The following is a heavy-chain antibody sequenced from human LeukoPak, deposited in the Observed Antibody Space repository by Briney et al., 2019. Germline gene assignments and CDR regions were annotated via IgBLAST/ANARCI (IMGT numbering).Heavy chain of an antibody. D-gene: IGHD6-13*01. CDR3: ARGFSAAAGTGY. CDR2: INAGNGNT. J-gene: IGHJ4*02. V-gene: IGHV1-3*01. Sequence: ASVKVSCKASGYTFTSYAMHWVRQAPGQRLEWMGWINAGNGNTKYSQKLQGRVTITRDTSASTAYMELSSLRSEDTAVYYCARGFSAAAGTGYWGQGTLVTVSS. CDR1: GYTFTSYA.